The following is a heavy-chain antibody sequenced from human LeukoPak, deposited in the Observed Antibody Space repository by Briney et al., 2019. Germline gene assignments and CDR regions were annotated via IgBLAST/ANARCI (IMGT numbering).Heavy chain of an antibody. V-gene: IGHV1-18*01. CDR3: ARDPDEYQLLTYYMDV. CDR1: GYTFTSYG. CDR2: ISAYNGNT. D-gene: IGHD2-2*01. Sequence: ASVKVSCKASGYTFTSYGISWVRQAPGQGLEWMGWISAYNGNTNYAQKLQGRVTMTTDTSTSTAYMELRSLRSDDTAVYCCARDPDEYQLLTYYMDVWGKGTTVTVSS. J-gene: IGHJ6*03.